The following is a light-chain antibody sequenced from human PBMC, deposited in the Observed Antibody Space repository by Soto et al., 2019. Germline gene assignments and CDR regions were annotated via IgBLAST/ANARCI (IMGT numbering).Light chain of an antibody. CDR2: GAS. CDR3: QQYNSYRT. CDR1: QSVSSN. V-gene: IGKV3D-15*01. Sequence: EIVMTQSPATLSVSPGERATLSCRASQSVSSNLAWYQQKPGQAPRLLIYGASTRSTGIPDRFSGSGSGTEFTLTISSLQPDDFATYYCQQYNSYRTFGQGTKVDIK. J-gene: IGKJ1*01.